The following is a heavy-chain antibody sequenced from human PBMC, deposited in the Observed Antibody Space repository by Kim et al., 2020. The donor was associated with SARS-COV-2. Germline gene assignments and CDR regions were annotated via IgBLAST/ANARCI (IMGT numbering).Heavy chain of an antibody. Sequence: SETLSLTCTVSGGSISSGSYYWSWIRQPAGKGLEWIGRIYTSGSTNYNPSLKSRVTISVDTSKNQFSLKLSSVTAADTAVYYCAREGNILTGAHDGMDVWGQGTTVTVS. J-gene: IGHJ6*02. CDR2: IYTSGST. D-gene: IGHD3-9*01. V-gene: IGHV4-61*02. CDR1: GGSISSGSYY. CDR3: AREGNILTGAHDGMDV.